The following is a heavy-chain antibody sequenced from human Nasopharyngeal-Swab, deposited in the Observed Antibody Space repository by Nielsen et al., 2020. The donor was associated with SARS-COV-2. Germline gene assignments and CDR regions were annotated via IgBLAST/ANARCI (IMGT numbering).Heavy chain of an antibody. CDR1: GYTFTSYS. CDR2: INPGNGNT. CDR3: ARDANYDSTLLDPFDI. J-gene: IGHJ3*02. Sequence: SVKVSCKASGYTFTSYSMHWVRQAPGQRLEWMAWINPGNGNTKYSQKFQGRVTITRDTSASTAYMELSSLRSEDTAVYFCARDANYDSTLLDPFDIWGQGTVVTVSS. V-gene: IGHV1-3*01. D-gene: IGHD3-22*01.